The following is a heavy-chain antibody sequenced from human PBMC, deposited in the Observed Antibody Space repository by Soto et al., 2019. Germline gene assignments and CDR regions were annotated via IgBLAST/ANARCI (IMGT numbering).Heavy chain of an antibody. J-gene: IGHJ6*02. CDR1: GYTLTSFH. CDR3: AKDMEGTAFGTDYYHGMDV. V-gene: IGHV1-46*01. Sequence: ASVKVSCKASGYTLTSFHVHWVRQAPGQGLDWMGIINPSDGSTNHARKFQGRVSMTRDTSAGTVYMELSSLRSEDTAVYYCAKDMEGTAFGTDYYHGMDVWGQGPTVTVYS. D-gene: IGHD6-13*01. CDR2: INPSDGST.